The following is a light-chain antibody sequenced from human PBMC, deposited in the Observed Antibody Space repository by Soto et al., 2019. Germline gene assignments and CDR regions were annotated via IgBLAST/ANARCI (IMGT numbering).Light chain of an antibody. V-gene: IGLV2-8*01. CDR3: SSYAGSKGPVV. CDR1: SSDVGGYNY. J-gene: IGLJ2*01. Sequence: QSVLTQPPSASGSPGQSVTISCTGTSSDVGGYNYVSWYQQHPGKAPKLMIYEVSKRPSGAPDRFSGSKSGNTASLTVSGLQAEDEADYYCSSYAGSKGPVVFGGGTKLTVL. CDR2: EVS.